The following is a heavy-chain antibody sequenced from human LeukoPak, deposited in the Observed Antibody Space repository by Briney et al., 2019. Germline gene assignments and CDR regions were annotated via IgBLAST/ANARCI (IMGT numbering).Heavy chain of an antibody. D-gene: IGHD2-15*01. Sequence: SETLSLTCAVYGGSFSGYYWSWIRQPPGKGLEWIGEINHSGSTNYNPSLKSRVTISVDTSKNQFSLKLSSVTAADTAVYYCARVVVVSYYYYGMDVWGKGTTVTVSS. CDR2: INHSGST. V-gene: IGHV4-34*01. CDR3: ARVVVVSYYYYGMDV. CDR1: GGSFSGYY. J-gene: IGHJ6*04.